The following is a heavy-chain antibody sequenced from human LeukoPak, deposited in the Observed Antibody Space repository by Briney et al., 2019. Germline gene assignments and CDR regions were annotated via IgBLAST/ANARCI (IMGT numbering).Heavy chain of an antibody. D-gene: IGHD1-1*01. CDR3: ASTRYPLDY. J-gene: IGHJ4*02. CDR1: GGSISSYY. Sequence: PSETLSLTCTVSGGSISSYYWSWIRQPPGKGLEWIGYIYYSGSTSYNPSLKSRVTISVDTSKNQFSLKLSSVTAADTAVYYCASTRYPLDYWGQGTLVTVSS. CDR2: IYYSGST. V-gene: IGHV4-59*01.